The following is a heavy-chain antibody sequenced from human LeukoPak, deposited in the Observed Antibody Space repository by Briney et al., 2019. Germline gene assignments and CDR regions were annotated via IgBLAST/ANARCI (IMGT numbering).Heavy chain of an antibody. CDR3: AKAESGRLAAAGRYFDY. J-gene: IGHJ4*02. CDR1: GFTFDDYA. V-gene: IGHV3-9*01. Sequence: SGRSLRLSCAASGFTFDDYAMHWVRQAPGKGLEWVSGISWNSGSIGYADSVKGRFTISRDNAKNSLYLQMNSLRAEDTALYYCAKAESGRLAAAGRYFDYWGQGTLVTVSS. CDR2: ISWNSGSI. D-gene: IGHD6-13*01.